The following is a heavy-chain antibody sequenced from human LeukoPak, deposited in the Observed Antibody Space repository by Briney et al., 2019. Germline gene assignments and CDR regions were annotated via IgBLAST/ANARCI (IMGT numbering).Heavy chain of an antibody. CDR1: GGTFSSYA. J-gene: IGHJ5*02. Sequence: SEKVSCKASGGTFSSYAISWLRQAPGQGLGWMGRIIPIFGTANYAHKFQGRVTITTDESTSTAYMELSSLRSEDTAVYYCARDISCSGGSCYWGYNWFDPWGQGTLVTVSS. V-gene: IGHV1-69*05. D-gene: IGHD2-15*01. CDR3: ARDISCSGGSCYWGYNWFDP. CDR2: IIPIFGTA.